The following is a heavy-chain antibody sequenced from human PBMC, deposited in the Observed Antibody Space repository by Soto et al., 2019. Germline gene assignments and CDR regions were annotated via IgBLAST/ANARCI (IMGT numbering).Heavy chain of an antibody. V-gene: IGHV3-33*01. CDR1: GFTFSSYG. CDR3: ARDGLDHFDY. D-gene: IGHD6-6*01. CDR2: IWYDGSIK. J-gene: IGHJ4*02. Sequence: GGSLRLSCAASGFTFSSYGMLWVRQAPGKGLEWVALIWYDGSIKYYADSVKGRFTISGDNSKKNTLYLQMNSLRAEDTAVYYCARDGLDHFDYWGQGTLVTVSS.